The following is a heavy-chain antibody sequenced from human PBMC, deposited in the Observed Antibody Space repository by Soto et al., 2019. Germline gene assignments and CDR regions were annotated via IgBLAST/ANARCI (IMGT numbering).Heavy chain of an antibody. J-gene: IGHJ1*01. CDR2: IYYSGSS. CDR1: GGSISSSSYY. Sequence: PETLSLTCTVSGGSISSSSYYWGWIRQPPGKGLEWIGSIYYSGSSFYNPSLKSRVTMSVDASRDQFSLRLSSVTAADTAIYYCVDIVVVAASHSRRYFQHWGQGALVTVSS. V-gene: IGHV4-39*01. CDR3: VDIVVVAASHSRRYFQH. D-gene: IGHD2-21*01.